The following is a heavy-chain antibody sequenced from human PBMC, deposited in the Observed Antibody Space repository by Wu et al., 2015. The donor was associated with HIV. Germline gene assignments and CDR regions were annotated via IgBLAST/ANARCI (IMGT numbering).Heavy chain of an antibody. Sequence: QVQLVQSGAEVKKPGSSVKVSCKASGGTFSSYAISWVRQAPGQGLEWMGGIIPIFGTANYAQKFQGRVTITTDESTSTAYMELSSLRSEDTAVYYCARDWPNSGSYYVYAFDIWGQGDNGHRLF. J-gene: IGHJ3*02. CDR3: ARDWPNSGSYYVYAFDI. CDR2: IIPIFGTA. D-gene: IGHD1-26*01. CDR1: GGTFSSYA. V-gene: IGHV1-69*05.